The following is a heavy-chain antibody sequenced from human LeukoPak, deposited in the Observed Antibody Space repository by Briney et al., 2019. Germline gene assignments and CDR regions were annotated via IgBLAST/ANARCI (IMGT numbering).Heavy chain of an antibody. J-gene: IGHJ4*02. Sequence: PGGSLRLSCAASGFTFSSYDMHWVRLATGKGLEWVSAIGTAGDTYYPGSVKGRFTISRENAKNSLYLQMNSLRAGDTAVYYCARGSPGPTGYYFDYWGQGTLVTVSS. CDR3: ARGSPGPTGYYFDY. V-gene: IGHV3-13*01. CDR1: GFTFSSYD. CDR2: IGTAGDT.